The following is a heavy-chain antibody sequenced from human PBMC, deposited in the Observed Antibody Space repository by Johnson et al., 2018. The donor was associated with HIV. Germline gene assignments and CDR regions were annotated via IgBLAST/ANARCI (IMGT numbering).Heavy chain of an antibody. CDR3: AKEQWVAVALWVYAFDM. V-gene: IGHV3-30-3*01. J-gene: IGHJ3*02. Sequence: QVHLVESGGGLVQPGGSLRLSCAASGFTFSSYVIHWVRRAPGKGLEWVAVMPYDGNNKYYAASVKGRFTVSRDNAKNSLYLQMNSLRAEDTALYYCAKEQWVAVALWVYAFDMWGQGTMVTVSS. CDR2: MPYDGNNK. CDR1: GFTFSSYV. D-gene: IGHD6-19*01.